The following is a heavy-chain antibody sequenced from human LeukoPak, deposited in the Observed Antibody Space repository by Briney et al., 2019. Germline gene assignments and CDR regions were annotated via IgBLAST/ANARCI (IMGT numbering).Heavy chain of an antibody. CDR1: GGSFSGYY. V-gene: IGHV4-34*01. J-gene: IGHJ4*02. D-gene: IGHD6-19*01. CDR2: INHSGST. Sequence: SETLSLTCAVYGGSFSGYYWSWIRQPPGKGLEWIGEINHSGSTNYNPSLKSRVTISVDTSKNQFSLKLSSVTAADTAVYYCARVSGWRAFDYWGQGTLVTVPS. CDR3: ARVSGWRAFDY.